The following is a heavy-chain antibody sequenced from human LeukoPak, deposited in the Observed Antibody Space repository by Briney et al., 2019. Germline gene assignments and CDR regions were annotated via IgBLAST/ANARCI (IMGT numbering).Heavy chain of an antibody. CDR2: ISAYNGNT. CDR3: ARGLGFYYYVSSGYTLFYY. J-gene: IGHJ4*02. CDR1: GYTFTELS. Sequence: ASVKVSCKVSGYTFTELSMNWVRQAPGQGLEWMGWISAYNGNTNYAQKLQGRVTMTTDTSTSTAYMELRSLRSDDTAVYYCARGLGFYYYVSSGYTLFYYWGQGTLVTVSS. V-gene: IGHV1-18*01. D-gene: IGHD3-22*01.